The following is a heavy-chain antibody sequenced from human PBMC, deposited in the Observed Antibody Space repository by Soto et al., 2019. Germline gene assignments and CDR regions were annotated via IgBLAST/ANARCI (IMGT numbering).Heavy chain of an antibody. CDR2: IYHTGRT. CDR3: ARGVRA. J-gene: IGHJ5*02. V-gene: IGHV4-31*03. CDR1: GDSISIGGYY. D-gene: IGHD3-10*01. Sequence: QVQLQESGPGRVRPLQTLSLTCTVSGDSISIGGYYWSWIRQHPGKGLEWIGYIYHTGRTSYNPSLKSRVTISLDSSKSQFSMRLTSVTVAATAVYYCARGVRAWGQGTLVTVSS.